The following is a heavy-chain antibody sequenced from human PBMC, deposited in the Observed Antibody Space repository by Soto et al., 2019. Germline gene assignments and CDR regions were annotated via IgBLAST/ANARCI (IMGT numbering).Heavy chain of an antibody. J-gene: IGHJ6*02. Sequence: PSQTLSLTCAISGDSVSSNSAAWNWIRQSPSRGLEWLGRTYYRSKWYNDYAVSVKSRITINPDTSKNQFSLQLNSVTPEDTAVYYCARATLIVGAFYYYYYYGMDVWGRGTTVTVSS. D-gene: IGHD1-26*01. CDR2: TYYRSKWYN. V-gene: IGHV6-1*01. CDR1: GDSVSSNSAA. CDR3: ARATLIVGAFYYYYYYGMDV.